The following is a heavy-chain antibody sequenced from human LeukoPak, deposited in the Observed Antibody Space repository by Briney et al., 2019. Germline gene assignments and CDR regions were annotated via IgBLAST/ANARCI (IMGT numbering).Heavy chain of an antibody. J-gene: IGHJ6*03. CDR3: ARVHYGSGSLYYYYYYMDV. CDR1: GGSISSDDYY. D-gene: IGHD3-10*01. Sequence: KASETLSLTCTVSGGSISSDDYYWSWIRQPPGKGLEWIGYIYYSGSTYYNPSLKSRVTISVDTSKNQFSLKLSSVTAADTAVYYCARVHYGSGSLYYYYYYMDVWGKGTTVTVPS. CDR2: IYYSGST. V-gene: IGHV4-30-4*08.